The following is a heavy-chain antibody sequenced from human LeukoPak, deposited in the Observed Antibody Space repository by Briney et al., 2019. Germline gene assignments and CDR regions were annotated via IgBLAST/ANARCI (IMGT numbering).Heavy chain of an antibody. J-gene: IGHJ4*02. V-gene: IGHV4-59*01. D-gene: IGHD1-26*01. CDR3: ARSESGSYFSY. Sequence: SETLSLTCTVSGDSISNYYWSWIRQPPGKGLEWIGYIYYSGSTNYNPSLKSRVTISVDTSKNQFSLKLSSVTAADTAVYYCARSESGSYFSYWGQGTLVTVSS. CDR1: GDSISNYY. CDR2: IYYSGST.